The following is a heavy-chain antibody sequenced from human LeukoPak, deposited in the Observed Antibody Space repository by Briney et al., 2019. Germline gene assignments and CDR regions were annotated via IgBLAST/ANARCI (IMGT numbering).Heavy chain of an antibody. CDR2: IYYSGST. CDR3: ARVAVAGNFDY. Sequence: SETLSLTCTVSGGSISSYYWSWIRQPPGKGLERIGYIYYSGSTNYNPSLKSRVTISVDTSKNQFSLKLSSVTAADTAVYYCARVAVAGNFDYWGQGTLVTVSS. J-gene: IGHJ4*02. D-gene: IGHD6-19*01. V-gene: IGHV4-59*01. CDR1: GGSISSYY.